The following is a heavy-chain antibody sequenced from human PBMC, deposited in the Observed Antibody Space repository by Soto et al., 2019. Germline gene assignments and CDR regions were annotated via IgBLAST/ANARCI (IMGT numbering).Heavy chain of an antibody. Sequence: SETLSLTCTVSGGSISSGDYYWSWIRQPPGKGLEWIGYIYYSGSTYYNPSLKSRVTISVDTSKNQFSLKLSSVTAADTAVYYCARDKRPSYDFWSGYYEQFDPWGQGTLVTVSS. D-gene: IGHD3-3*01. J-gene: IGHJ5*02. CDR3: ARDKRPSYDFWSGYYEQFDP. V-gene: IGHV4-30-4*01. CDR1: GGSISSGDYY. CDR2: IYYSGST.